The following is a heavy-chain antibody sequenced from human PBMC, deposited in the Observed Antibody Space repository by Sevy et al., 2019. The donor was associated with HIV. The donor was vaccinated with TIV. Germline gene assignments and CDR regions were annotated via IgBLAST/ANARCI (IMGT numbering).Heavy chain of an antibody. D-gene: IGHD5-18*01. J-gene: IGHJ4*02. CDR1: GFTFSDYY. Sequence: GASLRLSCTASGFTFSDYYMSWIRQAPGKGLEWISYISSRDYFIYYADSVKGRFTISRDNAKNSMFLHMSSLRAEDTALYYCARVRYTYGNFFFDYWGQGTLVTVSS. CDR2: ISSRDYFI. V-gene: IGHV3-11*01. CDR3: ARVRYTYGNFFFDY.